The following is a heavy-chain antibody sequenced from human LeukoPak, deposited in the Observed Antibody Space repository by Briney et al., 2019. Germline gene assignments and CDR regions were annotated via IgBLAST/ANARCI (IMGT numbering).Heavy chain of an antibody. V-gene: IGHV4-59*01. Sequence: SETLSLTCTVSGGSISSYYWSWIRQPPGKGLEWIGYIHYSGSTNYNPSLKSRVTISVDTSKNQFSLKLSSVTAADTAVYYCARDRFYYGSGSYYIYYGMDVWGQGTTVTVSS. J-gene: IGHJ6*02. CDR2: IHYSGST. CDR1: GGSISSYY. CDR3: ARDRFYYGSGSYYIYYGMDV. D-gene: IGHD3-10*01.